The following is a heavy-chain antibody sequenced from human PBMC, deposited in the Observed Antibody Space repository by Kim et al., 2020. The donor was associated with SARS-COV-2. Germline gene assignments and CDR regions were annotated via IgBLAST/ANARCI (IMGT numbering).Heavy chain of an antibody. CDR1: GFTFSSYS. CDR3: ARDSTKDSSGWYRGVQDY. CDR2: ISSSSSYI. Sequence: GGSLRLSCAASGFTFSSYSMNWVRQAPGKGLEWVSSISSSSSYIYYADSVKGRFTISRDNAKNSLYLQMNSLRAEDTAVYYCARDSTKDSSGWYRGVQDYWGQGTLVTVSS. J-gene: IGHJ4*02. V-gene: IGHV3-21*01. D-gene: IGHD6-19*01.